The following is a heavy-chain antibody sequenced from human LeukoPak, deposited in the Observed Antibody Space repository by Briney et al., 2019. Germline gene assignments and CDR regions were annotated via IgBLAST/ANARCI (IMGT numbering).Heavy chain of an antibody. D-gene: IGHD3-22*01. CDR1: SLTFGTY. J-gene: IGHJ4*02. CDR3: ARTPLYDSSGYGDY. V-gene: IGHV3-33*01. Sequence: GGSLRLSCAASSLTFGTYMHWVRQAPGKGLEWVAVIWYDGSNKYYADSVKGRFTISRDNSKNTLYLQMNSLRAEDTAVYYCARTPLYDSSGYGDYWGQGTLVTVSS. CDR2: IWYDGSNK.